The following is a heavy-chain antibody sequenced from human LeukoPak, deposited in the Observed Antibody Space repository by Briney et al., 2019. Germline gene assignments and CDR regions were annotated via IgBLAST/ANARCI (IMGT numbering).Heavy chain of an antibody. D-gene: IGHD6-19*01. CDR1: GASISSYF. Sequence: SETLSLTCTVSGASISSYFWTWIRQPAGKGLEWIGRVHTSGSTNYNPSLKSRVTISIDTSKNQFSLKLSSVTAADTAVYYCARETSDGGWYHDYWGQGTLVTVSS. V-gene: IGHV4-4*07. CDR3: ARETSDGGWYHDY. CDR2: VHTSGST. J-gene: IGHJ4*02.